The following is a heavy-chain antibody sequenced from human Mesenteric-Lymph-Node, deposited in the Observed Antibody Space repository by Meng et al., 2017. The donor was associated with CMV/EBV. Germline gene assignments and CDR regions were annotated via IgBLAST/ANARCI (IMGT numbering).Heavy chain of an antibody. CDR3: ARVGWNDFPYYYYYGMDV. J-gene: IGHJ6*02. CDR2: ISSSGSTI. V-gene: IGHV3-11*01. Sequence: GESLKISCAASGFTFSDYYMSWIRQAPGKGLEWVSYISSSGSTIYYADSVKGRFTISRDNAKNSLYLQMNSLRAEDTAVYYCARVGWNDFPYYYYYGMDVWGQGTTVTVSS. D-gene: IGHD1-1*01. CDR1: GFTFSDYY.